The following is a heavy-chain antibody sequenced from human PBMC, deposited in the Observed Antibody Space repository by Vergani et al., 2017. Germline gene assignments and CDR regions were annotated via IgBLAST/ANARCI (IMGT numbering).Heavy chain of an antibody. CDR1: GFTSSSYA. CDR3: AKEPDGSSWYDYYYGMDV. D-gene: IGHD6-13*01. CDR2: ISGSGGST. V-gene: IGHV3-23*01. Sequence: EVQLLESGGGLVQPGGSLRLSCAASGFTSSSYAMSWVRQAPGKGLEWVSAISGSGGSTYYADSVKGRFTISRDNSKNTLYLKMNSLRAEDTAVYYCAKEPDGSSWYDYYYGMDVWGQGTTVTVSS. J-gene: IGHJ6*02.